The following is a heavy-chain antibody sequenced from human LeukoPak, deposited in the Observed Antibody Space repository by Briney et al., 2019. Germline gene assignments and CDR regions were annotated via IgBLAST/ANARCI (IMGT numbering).Heavy chain of an antibody. D-gene: IGHD3-22*01. J-gene: IGHJ4*02. CDR1: GFTVSSNY. CDR2: IYSGGGT. Sequence: GGSLRLSCAASGFTVSSNYMSWVRQAPGKGLQWASVIYSGGGTYYADSVKGRFTISRDNSKNTLYLQMNSLRAEDTAVYYCARYRNYYDSSGYYPFDYWGQGTLVTVSS. CDR3: ARYRNYYDSSGYYPFDY. V-gene: IGHV3-53*01.